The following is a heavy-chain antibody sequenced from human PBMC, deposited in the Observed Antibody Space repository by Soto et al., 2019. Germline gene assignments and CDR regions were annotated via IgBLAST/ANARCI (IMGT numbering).Heavy chain of an antibody. Sequence: QVQLQESGPGLVKPSETLSLTCTVSGGSITGYYWTWIRQPPGKGLEWIGYVFYKGNTNYNPSLKSRVTISVDTSANQFPLRLSSVTAADTAVYYCARSGDSFGFTDYWGQGTLVTVSS. J-gene: IGHJ4*02. V-gene: IGHV4-59*01. D-gene: IGHD5-18*01. CDR3: ARSGDSFGFTDY. CDR1: GGSITGYY. CDR2: VFYKGNT.